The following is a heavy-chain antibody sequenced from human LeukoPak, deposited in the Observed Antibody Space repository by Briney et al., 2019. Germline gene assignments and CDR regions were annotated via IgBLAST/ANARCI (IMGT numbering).Heavy chain of an antibody. CDR3: ARLYCSGGSCYESSAFDY. CDR1: GYTFTGYY. V-gene: IGHV1-2*02. J-gene: IGHJ4*02. Sequence: ASVKVSCKASGYTFTGYYMHWVRQAPGQGLEWMGWINPNSGGTNYAQKFQGRVTMTRDTSTSTVYMELSSLRSEDTAVYYCARLYCSGGSCYESSAFDYWGQGTLVTVSS. D-gene: IGHD2-15*01. CDR2: INPNSGGT.